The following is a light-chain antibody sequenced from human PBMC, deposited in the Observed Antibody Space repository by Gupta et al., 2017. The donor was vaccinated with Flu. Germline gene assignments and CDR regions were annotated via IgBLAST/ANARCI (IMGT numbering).Light chain of an antibody. CDR1: QDITKY. J-gene: IGKJ4*01. Sequence: PSSLSASVGDRVTITCQASQDITKYLSWYQQKPGKAPKVLIYEASNWEGGVPSRFSGRASGTDFTLTITNLQPEDIATYYCQQYDNVPLTFGGGTKVEIK. V-gene: IGKV1-33*01. CDR3: QQYDNVPLT. CDR2: EAS.